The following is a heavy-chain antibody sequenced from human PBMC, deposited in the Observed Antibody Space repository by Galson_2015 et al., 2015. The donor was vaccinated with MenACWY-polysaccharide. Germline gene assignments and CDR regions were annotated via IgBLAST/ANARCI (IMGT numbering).Heavy chain of an antibody. D-gene: IGHD5-18*01. V-gene: IGHV3-30*03. CDR2: ISYDGDRQ. Sequence: SLRLSCAASGFTFSKFSMHWVRQAPGKGLEWVALISYDGDRQYHVDSVKGRFTVSRDNSKNTVYLQMDSLRTEDSAVYFCARDGYSFGYYSDLWGQGTLVTVS. CDR3: ARDGYSFGYYSDL. CDR1: GFTFSKFS. J-gene: IGHJ4*02.